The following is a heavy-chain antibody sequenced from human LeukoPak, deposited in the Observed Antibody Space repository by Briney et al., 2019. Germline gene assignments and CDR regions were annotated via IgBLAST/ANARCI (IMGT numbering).Heavy chain of an antibody. V-gene: IGHV3-74*01. CDR3: ARDGVGATLDY. J-gene: IGHJ4*02. D-gene: IGHD1-26*01. CDR1: GFTFSNYW. CDR2: IDTDGSTT. Sequence: GGSLRLSCVASGFTFSNYWMHWVRQAPGKGLVWVSRIDTDGSTTNYAGSVKGRFTISRDNAKNSLYLQMNSLRAEDTAVYYCARDGVGATLDYWGQGTLVTVSS.